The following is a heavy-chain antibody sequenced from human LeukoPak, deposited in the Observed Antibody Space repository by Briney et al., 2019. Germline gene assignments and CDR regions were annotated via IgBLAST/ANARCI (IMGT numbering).Heavy chain of an antibody. CDR1: GHTFTDYY. D-gene: IGHD6-19*01. J-gene: IGHJ6*02. V-gene: IGHV1-2*02. CDR2: INPNNGGT. CDR3: ARDMYKSGWLGMDV. Sequence: ASVKIPCKASGHTFTDYYMHWVRQAPGQGLEWVGWINPNNGGTNYAQKFQGRVTMTRDTSISTVYMELSKMTYDDTAVYYCARDMYKSGWLGMDVWGQGTTVTVSS.